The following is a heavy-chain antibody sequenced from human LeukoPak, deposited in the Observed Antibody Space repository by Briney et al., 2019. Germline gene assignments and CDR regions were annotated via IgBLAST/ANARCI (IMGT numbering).Heavy chain of an antibody. V-gene: IGHV5-51*01. CDR1: GYSFTSYW. Sequence: GESLKISCKGSGYSFTSYWIGWVRQMPGKGLEWMGIIYPGDSGTRYSPSFQGQVTISADKSISTAYLQWSSLKASDTAMYYCARLHHNSYCSGGSCYSGNFDYWGQGTLVTVSS. CDR3: ARLHHNSYCSGGSCYSGNFDY. J-gene: IGHJ4*02. CDR2: IYPGDSGT. D-gene: IGHD2-15*01.